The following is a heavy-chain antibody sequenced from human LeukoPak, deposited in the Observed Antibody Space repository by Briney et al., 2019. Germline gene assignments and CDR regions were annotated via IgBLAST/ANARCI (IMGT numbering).Heavy chain of an antibody. D-gene: IGHD2-2*02. CDR2: ITASGETT. V-gene: IGHV3-23*01. Sequence: GGSLRLSCAASGFPFRSYAMSWVRRAPGKGLDWVAIITASGETTFYGDSVKGRFTIARDNSKNSLYLQMNSLRAEDMALYYCARSLSYCSSASCYTPFDHWGQGTLVTVSS. CDR3: ARSLSYCSSASCYTPFDH. J-gene: IGHJ4*02. CDR1: GFPFRSYA.